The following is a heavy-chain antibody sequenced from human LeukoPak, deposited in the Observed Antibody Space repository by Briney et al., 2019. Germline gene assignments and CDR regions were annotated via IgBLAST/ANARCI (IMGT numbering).Heavy chain of an antibody. CDR2: INPNSGGT. J-gene: IGHJ4*02. CDR3: ASSRIFGLFDY. V-gene: IGHV1-2*02. Sequence: ASVKVSCKASGYTFSGYNLHWVRQAPGQGLEWMGWINPNSGGTNYAQKFQGRVTMTRDTSTSTAYMELSRLRSDDTAVYYCASSRIFGLFDYWGQGTLVTVSS. D-gene: IGHD3-10*01. CDR1: GYTFSGYN.